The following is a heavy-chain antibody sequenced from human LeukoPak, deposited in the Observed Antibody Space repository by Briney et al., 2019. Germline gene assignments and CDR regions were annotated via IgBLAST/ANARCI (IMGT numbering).Heavy chain of an antibody. CDR3: ARQGRQWLPYGVY. CDR2: IYYSGST. D-gene: IGHD6-19*01. CDR1: GGSISSSSYY. J-gene: IGHJ4*02. Sequence: PSETLSLTCTVSGGSISSSSYYWGWIRQPPGKGLEWIGSIYYSGSTYYNPSLKSRVTISVDTSKNQFSLKLSSVTAADTAVYYCARQGRQWLPYGVYWGQGTLVTVSS. V-gene: IGHV4-39*01.